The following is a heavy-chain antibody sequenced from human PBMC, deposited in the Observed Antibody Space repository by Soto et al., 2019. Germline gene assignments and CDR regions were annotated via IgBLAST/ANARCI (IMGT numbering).Heavy chain of an antibody. D-gene: IGHD6-13*01. CDR2: FYYTGST. J-gene: IGHJ4*02. CDR3: ATGGTWFTFDN. V-gene: IGHV4-31*03. CDR1: GGSISSDGYY. Sequence: QVQLQETGPRLVKPSQTLSLICTVSGGSISSDGYYCTWFRQHPGKGLEWIGYFYYTGSTAYNPSLKSRDTISVDTTKNQFSVKLTAMTAGDTAVYYCATGGTWFTFDNWGQGTLVTVSS.